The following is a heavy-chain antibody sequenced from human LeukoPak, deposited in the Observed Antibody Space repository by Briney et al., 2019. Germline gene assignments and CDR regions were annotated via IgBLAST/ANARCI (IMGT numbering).Heavy chain of an antibody. D-gene: IGHD2-21*01. V-gene: IGHV3-9*01. CDR1: GFTFDDYA. CDR2: ISWNSGSI. Sequence: GRSLRLSCAASGFTFDDYAMHWVRQAPGKGLEWVSGISWNSGSIGYADSVKGRFTISRDNAKNSLYLQMNSLRAEDTALYYCLSHNYWGQGTLATVSS. J-gene: IGHJ4*02. CDR3: LSHNY.